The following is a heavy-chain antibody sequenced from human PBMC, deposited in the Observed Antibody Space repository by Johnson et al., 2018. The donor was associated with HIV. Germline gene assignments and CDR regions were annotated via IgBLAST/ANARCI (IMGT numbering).Heavy chain of an antibody. V-gene: IGHV3-30*14. Sequence: VQLMESGGGVVQPGRSLRLSCAASGFTFSRYAMHWVRQAPGKGLEWVAVISYDGSNKYYADSVKGPFTISRDNSKKTLDLQMNRLRAQDTAVYYCARDWEGYAFDIWGQGTMVTVSS. D-gene: IGHD1-26*01. J-gene: IGHJ3*02. CDR2: ISYDGSNK. CDR3: ARDWEGYAFDI. CDR1: GFTFSRYA.